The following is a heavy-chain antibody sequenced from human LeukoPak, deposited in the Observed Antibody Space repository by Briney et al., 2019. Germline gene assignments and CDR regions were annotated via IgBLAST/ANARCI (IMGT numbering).Heavy chain of an antibody. V-gene: IGHV3-7*01. J-gene: IGHJ3*02. D-gene: IGHD1-1*01. Sequence: PGGSLRLSCAASRFTFSSHWMNWVRQAPGKGLEWVANIKQDGSEKYYVDSVKGRFTISRDNANNSLYLQMNSLRAEDTAVYYCARTWYDDGVDAFDIWGQGTMVTVSS. CDR1: RFTFSSHW. CDR3: ARTWYDDGVDAFDI. CDR2: IKQDGSEK.